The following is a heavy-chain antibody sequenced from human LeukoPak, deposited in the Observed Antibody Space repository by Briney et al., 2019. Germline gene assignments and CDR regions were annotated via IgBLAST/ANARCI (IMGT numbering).Heavy chain of an antibody. CDR1: GYTFTGYY. CDR2: INPNSGGT. D-gene: IGHD3-22*01. Sequence: GASVKVSCKASGYTFTGYYMHWVRQAPGQGLEWMGWINPNSGGTNYAQKFQGRVTMTRDTSISTAYMELESLRSDDTAVYYCAISQGSYYDTSGYLGGDYWGQGTLVTVSS. CDR3: AISQGSYYDTSGYLGGDY. V-gene: IGHV1-2*02. J-gene: IGHJ4*02.